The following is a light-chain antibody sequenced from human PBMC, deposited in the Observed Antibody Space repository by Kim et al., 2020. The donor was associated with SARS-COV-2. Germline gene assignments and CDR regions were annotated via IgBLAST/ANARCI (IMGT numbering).Light chain of an antibody. Sequence: RRKSESSLSASVGDRVTITCQASQHISYYLNWYQQKPGKAPKLLIYDVSKLETGVPSRFSGGRSGTQFTFTISSLRPEDVGTYYCQQYDDLVWTFGQGTKVDIK. CDR1: QHISYY. CDR2: DVS. CDR3: QQYDDLVWT. V-gene: IGKV1-33*01. J-gene: IGKJ1*01.